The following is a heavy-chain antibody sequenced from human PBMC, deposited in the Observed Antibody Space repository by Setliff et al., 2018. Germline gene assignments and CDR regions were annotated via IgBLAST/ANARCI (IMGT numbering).Heavy chain of an antibody. D-gene: IGHD3-3*01. CDR1: GGSFSNYY. CDR2: INDSGTT. CDR3: RYWSGYYNNDY. Sequence: SENLSLTCTVYGGSFSNYYWGWIRQSPGKGLEWIGEINDSGTTNYSPSLKSRVTISLDASTNQFSLKLRSVSAADTAVYYCRYWSGYYNNDYWGQGTLVTVSS. V-gene: IGHV4-34*01. J-gene: IGHJ4*02.